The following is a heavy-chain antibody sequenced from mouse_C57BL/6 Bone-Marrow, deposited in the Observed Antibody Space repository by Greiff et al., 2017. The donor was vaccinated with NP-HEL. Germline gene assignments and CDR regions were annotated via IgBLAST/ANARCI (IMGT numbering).Heavy chain of an antibody. D-gene: IGHD1-1*01. Sequence: QVQLQQSGPELVKPGASVKISCKASGYAFSSSWMNWVKQRPGKGLEWIGRIYPGDGDTNYNGKFKGKATLTADKSSSTAYMQLSSLTSEDSAVYFCARWKMPYYYGHYYAMDYWGQGTSVTVSS. V-gene: IGHV1-82*01. CDR2: IYPGDGDT. J-gene: IGHJ4*01. CDR1: GYAFSSSW. CDR3: ARWKMPYYYGHYYAMDY.